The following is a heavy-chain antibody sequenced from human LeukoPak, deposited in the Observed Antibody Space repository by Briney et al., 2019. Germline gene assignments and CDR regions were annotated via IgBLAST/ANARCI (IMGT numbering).Heavy chain of an antibody. CDR3: AKDMDIAVAANFDY. CDR1: GFTFDDYA. J-gene: IGHJ4*02. V-gene: IGHV3-9*01. Sequence: SLRLSCAASGFTFDDYAMHWVRQAPGKGLEWVSGISWNSGSIGYADSVKGRFTISRDNAKNSLYLQMNSLRAEDTALYYCAKDMDIAVAANFDYWGQGTLVTVSS. D-gene: IGHD6-19*01. CDR2: ISWNSGSI.